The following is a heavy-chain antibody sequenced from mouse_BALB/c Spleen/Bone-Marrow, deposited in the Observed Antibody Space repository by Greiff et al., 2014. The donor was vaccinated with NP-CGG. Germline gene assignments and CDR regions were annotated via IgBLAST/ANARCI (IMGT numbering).Heavy chain of an antibody. Sequence: VQLQQSGAELVKPGASVKLSCTASGFNIKDTYMHWVKQRPEQGLEWIGRIDPANGNTKYDPKFQGKATITADTSSNTAYLQLRSLTSEDTAVYYCAAYYYGSSQFAYWGQGTLVTVSA. CDR2: IDPANGNT. CDR3: AAYYYGSSQFAY. J-gene: IGHJ3*01. V-gene: IGHV14-3*02. CDR1: GFNIKDTY. D-gene: IGHD1-1*01.